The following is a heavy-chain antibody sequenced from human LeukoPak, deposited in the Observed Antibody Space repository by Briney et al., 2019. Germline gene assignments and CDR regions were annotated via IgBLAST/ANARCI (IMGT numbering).Heavy chain of an antibody. CDR1: GFSFSSYA. CDR3: AKVVTVVIATNPDY. Sequence: GGSLRLSCAASGFSFSSYAMSWVRQAPGKGLEWVSAISGSGGSTYYADSVKGRFTISRDNSKNTLYLQMNSLRAEDTAVYYCAKVVTVVIATNPDYWGQGTLVTVSS. J-gene: IGHJ4*02. D-gene: IGHD3-22*01. V-gene: IGHV3-23*01. CDR2: ISGSGGST.